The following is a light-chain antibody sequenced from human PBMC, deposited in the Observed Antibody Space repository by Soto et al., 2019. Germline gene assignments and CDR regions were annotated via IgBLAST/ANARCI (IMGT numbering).Light chain of an antibody. V-gene: IGKV3-15*01. CDR3: QQYHHSPWT. J-gene: IGKJ1*01. Sequence: TQSPSTLSASVGDRVTITCRASQSVGSGLSWYQQKPGQAPSLLIYDASTRATGIPARFSGRGSGTEFTLTISSLQSEDFAVYYCQQYHHSPWTFGQGTKVDI. CDR1: QSVGSG. CDR2: DAS.